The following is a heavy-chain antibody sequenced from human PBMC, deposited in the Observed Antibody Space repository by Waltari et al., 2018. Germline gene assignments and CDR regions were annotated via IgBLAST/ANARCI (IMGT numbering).Heavy chain of an antibody. Sequence: QVQLQESGPGLVKPSETLSLTCTVSGGSISSYYWSWIRQPPGKGLEWIGYIYYSGSNNYHPSLKSRVTISVDTSKNQFSLKLSSVTAADTAVYYCARSETYMTTVTTGPLYYYGMDVWGQGTTVTVSS. CDR3: ARSETYMTTVTTGPLYYYGMDV. CDR1: GGSISSYY. D-gene: IGHD4-17*01. V-gene: IGHV4-59*01. CDR2: IYYSGSN. J-gene: IGHJ6*02.